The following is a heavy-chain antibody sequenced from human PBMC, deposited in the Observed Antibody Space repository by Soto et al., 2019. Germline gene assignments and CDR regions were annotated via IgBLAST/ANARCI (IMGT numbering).Heavy chain of an antibody. D-gene: IGHD1-1*01. CDR3: ANPIPKTRTTFGL. Sequence: QLLESGGGFVQPGGSLRLSCVASGFTFSNFAMAWVRQAPGEGLEWVSAISGSGDDTFYADSMKGRFTISRDNSKDTLYLQINSLRAEDTAVYYCANPIPKTRTTFGLWGQGTLVTVSS. J-gene: IGHJ4*02. V-gene: IGHV3-23*01. CDR2: ISGSGDDT. CDR1: GFTFSNFA.